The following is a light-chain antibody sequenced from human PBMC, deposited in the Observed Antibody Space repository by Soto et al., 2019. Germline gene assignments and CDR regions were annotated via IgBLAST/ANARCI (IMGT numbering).Light chain of an antibody. CDR1: QDISRW. V-gene: IGKV1-5*01. Sequence: DIQMIQSPATLSESTGDRVTITCLASQDISRWLAWYQQKPGKAPVLLIYDASTLQGGVPSRFSGTGSGTEFTLTISSLQPDDFATYYCQQYNSYPITSGQGTRLVI. CDR3: QQYNSYPIT. CDR2: DAS. J-gene: IGKJ5*01.